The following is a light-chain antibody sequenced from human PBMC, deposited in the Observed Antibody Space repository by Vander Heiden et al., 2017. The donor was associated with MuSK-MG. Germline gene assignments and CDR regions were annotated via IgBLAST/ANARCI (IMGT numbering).Light chain of an antibody. CDR1: QSINNY. J-gene: IGKJ2*01. Sequence: DIQMTQSPSSLSASVGDRVTITCRASQSINNYFNWYQQKPGKAPKFLIYAASSLQSGVPSRFSGSGSGRDFTLTIISLQPEDFATYYCQHSYSTPSRTFGQGTKLEIK. V-gene: IGKV1-39*01. CDR2: AAS. CDR3: QHSYSTPSRT.